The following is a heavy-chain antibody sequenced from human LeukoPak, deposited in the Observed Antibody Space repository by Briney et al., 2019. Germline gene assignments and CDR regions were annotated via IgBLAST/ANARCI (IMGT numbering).Heavy chain of an antibody. V-gene: IGHV1-8*01. CDR1: GYTFTSYD. D-gene: IGHD2-2*01. Sequence: ASVKVSCKASGYTFTSYDINWVRQATGQGLEWMGWMNPNSGNTGYAQKFQGRLTVARNTSISTAYMELRSLRSEDTAVYYCARGPSRPWFDPWGQGTLVTVSS. CDR2: MNPNSGNT. J-gene: IGHJ5*02. CDR3: ARGPSRPWFDP.